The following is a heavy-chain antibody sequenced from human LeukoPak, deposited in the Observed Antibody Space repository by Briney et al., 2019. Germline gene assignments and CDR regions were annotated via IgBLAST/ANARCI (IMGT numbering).Heavy chain of an antibody. CDR2: IIPIFGTA. D-gene: IGHD3-22*01. CDR3: ARDYYDSSGYDY. Sequence: GASVKVSCKASGGTFSSYAISWVRQAPGQGLEWMGGIIPIFGTANYAQKFQGRVTITADKSTSTAYMELSSLRSEDTAVYYCARDYYDSSGYDYWGQGTLVTVSS. CDR1: GGTFSSYA. V-gene: IGHV1-69*06. J-gene: IGHJ4*02.